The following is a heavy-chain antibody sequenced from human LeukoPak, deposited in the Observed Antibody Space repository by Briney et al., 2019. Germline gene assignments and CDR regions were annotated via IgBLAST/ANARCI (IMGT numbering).Heavy chain of an antibody. V-gene: IGHV3-21*01. D-gene: IGHD2-2*01. CDR3: AREISSSTSFDY. J-gene: IGHJ4*02. Sequence: AGSLRLSCAASGFSFSSYSMNWVRQAPGKGLEWVSSISSGSTYIYYADSVKGRFTISRDNAKNSLYLQVSTLRAEDTAVYYCAREISSSTSFDYWGQGTLVTVSS. CDR1: GFSFSSYS. CDR2: ISSGSTYI.